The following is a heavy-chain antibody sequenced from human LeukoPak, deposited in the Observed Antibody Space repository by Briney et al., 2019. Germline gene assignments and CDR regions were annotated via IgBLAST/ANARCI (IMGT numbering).Heavy chain of an antibody. CDR1: GGTFSSYA. Sequence: GASVKVSCKASGGTFSSYAISWVRQAPGQGLEWMGGIIPIFGTANYAQKFQGRVTITTDESTSTAYMELSSLRSEDTAVYYCARVSYDPIYYYYYYMDVWGKGTTVTVSS. CDR2: IIPIFGTA. J-gene: IGHJ6*03. V-gene: IGHV1-69*05. CDR3: ARVSYDPIYYYYYYMDV. D-gene: IGHD5-12*01.